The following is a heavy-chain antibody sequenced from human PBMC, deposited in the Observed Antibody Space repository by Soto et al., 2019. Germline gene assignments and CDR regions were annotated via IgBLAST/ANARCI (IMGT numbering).Heavy chain of an antibody. CDR1: GYSFISYD. J-gene: IGHJ5*02. CDR3: AKDGGGTTVSPFYCLDP. V-gene: IGHV1-8*01. D-gene: IGHD4-17*01. Sequence: QVQLVQSGAEVKKPGASVKVSCKTSGYSFISYDIIWVRQVPGQGLEWMGWINPNSGNTAYAQRFQGRVTLTRDSSTNAVYVELRSLRFEDTAVYYCAKDGGGTTVSPFYCLDPWGQGTLVTVSS. CDR2: INPNSGNT.